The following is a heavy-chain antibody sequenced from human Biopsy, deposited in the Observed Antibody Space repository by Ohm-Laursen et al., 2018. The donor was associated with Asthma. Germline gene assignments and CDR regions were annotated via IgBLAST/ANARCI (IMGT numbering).Heavy chain of an antibody. Sequence: SVKVSCKSSGGTFRTYAFDWVRQAPGQGLEWMGGIIPMYGVPKVAQKFQGRVTITADESTSTAYMEMSSLRSEDTAVYYCARVDAIMISGDFYFYSGFDLWGQGTTVRVSS. V-gene: IGHV1-69*13. CDR1: GGTFRTYA. J-gene: IGHJ6*02. D-gene: IGHD3-16*01. CDR2: IIPMYGVP. CDR3: ARVDAIMISGDFYFYSGFDL.